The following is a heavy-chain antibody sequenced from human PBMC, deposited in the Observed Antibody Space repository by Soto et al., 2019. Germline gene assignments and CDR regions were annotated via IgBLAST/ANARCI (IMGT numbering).Heavy chain of an antibody. CDR2: IYYSGTT. V-gene: IGHV4-39*01. D-gene: IGHD6-13*01. J-gene: IGHJ6*02. CDR3: ATTTRPQKDSGNWSPKYYNYYGMDV. CDR1: GASLSSSEYY. Sequence: QLQLQESGPGLVKPSETLSLSCTVSGASLSSSEYYWGWIRQPPGKGLEFIGSIYYSGTTYYNPSLKSRVTISVDTSKAQISLKLRSVTAADTAVYYCATTTRPQKDSGNWSPKYYNYYGMDVWGQGTTVTVSS.